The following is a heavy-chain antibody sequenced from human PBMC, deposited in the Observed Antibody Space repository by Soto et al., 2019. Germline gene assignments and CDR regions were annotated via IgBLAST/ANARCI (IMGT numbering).Heavy chain of an antibody. CDR2: INPNSGGT. Sequence: ASVKVSCKASGYTFTGYYMHWVRQAPGQGLEWMGWINPNSGGTNYAQKFQGWVTMTRDTSISTAYMELSRLRSDDTAVYYCARDRILWSYYYYGMDVWGQGTTVTAP. J-gene: IGHJ6*02. CDR3: ARDRILWSYYYYGMDV. V-gene: IGHV1-2*04. D-gene: IGHD2-15*01. CDR1: GYTFTGYY.